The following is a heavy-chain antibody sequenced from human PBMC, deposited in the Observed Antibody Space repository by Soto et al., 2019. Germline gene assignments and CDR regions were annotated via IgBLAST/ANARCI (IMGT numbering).Heavy chain of an antibody. J-gene: IGHJ6*03. D-gene: IGHD2-2*01. CDR2: ISGSGGTT. Sequence: EVQLLESGGGLVQPGGSLRLSCAASGFTFTTYDMSWVRQAPGKGLEWVSVISGSGGTTYYADSVKGRFTISRDNSKNTLSLQMNSLSSEDTAVYYCAKDPRYCSSSSCHEGSKGYYHYYMDVWGKGTTVTVSS. CDR3: AKDPRYCSSSSCHEGSKGYYHYYMDV. V-gene: IGHV3-23*01. CDR1: GFTFTTYD.